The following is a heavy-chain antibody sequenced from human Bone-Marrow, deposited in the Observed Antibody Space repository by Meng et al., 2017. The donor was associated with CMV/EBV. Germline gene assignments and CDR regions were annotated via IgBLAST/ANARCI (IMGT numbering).Heavy chain of an antibody. J-gene: IGHJ4*02. D-gene: IGHD2-2*01. V-gene: IGHV1-46*01. CDR2: INSSGSST. Sequence: ASVKVSCKASGNTFTSYYMHWVRQAPGQGLEWVGIINSSGSSTHYAQKFQGRVTMTRDTSTSTVYMELSSLRSEDTAMYYCARGSPLCSRTSCSPFDYWGQGTLVTVSS. CDR1: GNTFTSYY. CDR3: ARGSPLCSRTSCSPFDY.